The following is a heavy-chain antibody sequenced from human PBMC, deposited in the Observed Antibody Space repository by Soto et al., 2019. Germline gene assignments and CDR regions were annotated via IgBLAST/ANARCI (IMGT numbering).Heavy chain of an antibody. Sequence: QVQLVQSGAEVKKPGSSVKVSCKASGGTFSSYAISWVRQAPGQGLEWMRGIIPIFGTANYAQKFQGRVTITADESTSTAHMELSSLRSEDTAVYYCARGILTAMGLYYYYGMDVWGQETTVTVSS. CDR3: ARGILTAMGLYYYYGMDV. D-gene: IGHD5-18*01. V-gene: IGHV1-69*01. CDR1: GGTFSSYA. J-gene: IGHJ6*02. CDR2: IIPIFGTA.